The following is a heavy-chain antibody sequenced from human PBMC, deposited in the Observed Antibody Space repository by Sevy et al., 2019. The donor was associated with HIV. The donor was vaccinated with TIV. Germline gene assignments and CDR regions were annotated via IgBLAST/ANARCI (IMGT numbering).Heavy chain of an antibody. V-gene: IGHV3-23*01. CDR2: ISGSGGST. CDR3: GRCSGGSCYSSWFDP. D-gene: IGHD2-15*01. Sequence: GGSLRLSCAASGFTFSSYAMSWVRQAPGKGLEWVSAISGSGGSTYYADSVKGRFTISRDNSKNTLYLQMNSRRAEDTAVYYCGRCSGGSCYSSWFDPWGQGTLVTVSS. CDR1: GFTFSSYA. J-gene: IGHJ5*02.